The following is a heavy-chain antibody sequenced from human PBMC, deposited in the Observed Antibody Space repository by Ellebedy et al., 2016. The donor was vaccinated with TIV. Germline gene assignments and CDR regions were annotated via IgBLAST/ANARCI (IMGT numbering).Heavy chain of an antibody. Sequence: PGGSLRLSCAASGLSVSSKYMSWVRQAPGKGLEWVSAIFTSGSEHYPDFVKGRFTISRDNSKNTLYLQMNSLRADDTAVYYCARGTYERWQAYDYWGQGTLVTVSS. J-gene: IGHJ4*02. CDR3: ARGTYERWQAYDY. D-gene: IGHD3-16*01. V-gene: IGHV3-66*01. CDR1: GLSVSSKY. CDR2: IFTSGSE.